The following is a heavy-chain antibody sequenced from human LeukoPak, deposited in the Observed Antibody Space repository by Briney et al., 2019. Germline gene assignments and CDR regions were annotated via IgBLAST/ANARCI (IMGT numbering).Heavy chain of an antibody. V-gene: IGHV3-23*01. J-gene: IGHJ4*02. CDR3: AKDPHSGWYKRDFDY. D-gene: IGHD6-19*01. CDR2: ISGSGGST. Sequence: GGSLRLSCAASGFTFSSYAMSWVRQAPGKGLEWVSAISGSGGSTYYADSVKGRFTISRDNSKNTLYLQMNSLGAEDTAVYYCAKDPHSGWYKRDFDYWGQGTLVTVSS. CDR1: GFTFSSYA.